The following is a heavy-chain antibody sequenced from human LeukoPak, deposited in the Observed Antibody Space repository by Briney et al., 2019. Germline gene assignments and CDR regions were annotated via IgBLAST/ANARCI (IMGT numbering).Heavy chain of an antibody. V-gene: IGHV3-48*01. Sequence: GGSLRLSCAASGFTFSSYAMNWVRQAPGRGLEWLSYTSGSSGSTIYYAQSVRGRFTISRDDAKNTLYLQMNSLRADDTAVYFCARDKIQWLRYSYFDYWGQGVLVTVSS. CDR3: ARDKIQWLRYSYFDY. J-gene: IGHJ4*02. CDR2: TSGSSGSTI. CDR1: GFTFSSYA. D-gene: IGHD5-12*01.